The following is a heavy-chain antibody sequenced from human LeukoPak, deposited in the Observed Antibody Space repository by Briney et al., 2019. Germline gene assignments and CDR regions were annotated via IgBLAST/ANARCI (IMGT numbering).Heavy chain of an antibody. Sequence: ASVEVSCKASGYTFANFGITWVRQAPGQGLEWMGWISVYNGNTNYAQNLQGRVTLTTDTSTSTAYMELRSLRSDDTALYYCARTCSSSSCYMVHWGQGTLVTVSS. CDR1: GYTFANFG. J-gene: IGHJ4*02. CDR2: ISVYNGNT. V-gene: IGHV1-18*01. D-gene: IGHD2-2*02. CDR3: ARTCSSSSCYMVH.